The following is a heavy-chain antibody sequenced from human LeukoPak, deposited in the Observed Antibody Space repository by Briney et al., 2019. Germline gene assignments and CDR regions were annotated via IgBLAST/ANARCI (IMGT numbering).Heavy chain of an antibody. CDR3: ARARTGEDYYYMDV. CDR2: IYHSGST. CDR1: GYSISSGYY. J-gene: IGHJ6*03. Sequence: PSETLSLTCTVSGYSISSGYYWGWIRQPPGKGLEWIGSIYHSGSTYYNPSLKSRVTISVDTPKNQFSLKLSSVTAADTAVYYCARARTGEDYYYMDVWGKGTTVTVSS. D-gene: IGHD3-16*01. V-gene: IGHV4-38-2*02.